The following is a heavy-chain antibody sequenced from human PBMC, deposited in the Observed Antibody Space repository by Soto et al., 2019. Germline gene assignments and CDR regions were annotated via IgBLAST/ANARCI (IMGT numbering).Heavy chain of an antibody. J-gene: IGHJ6*02. CDR3: ARGAKNIYAMDV. CDR1: GFAFSTYW. V-gene: IGHV3-74*01. CDR2: IKFDGSST. Sequence: EVQLVESGGGLVQPGGSLRLSCEASGFAFSTYWMHWVRQAPGKGLLWVSRIKFDGSSTYYADSVKGRFTISRDDAKNTLFLQMNGLRVDDTAVYCCARGAKNIYAMDVWGQGTTVTVSS.